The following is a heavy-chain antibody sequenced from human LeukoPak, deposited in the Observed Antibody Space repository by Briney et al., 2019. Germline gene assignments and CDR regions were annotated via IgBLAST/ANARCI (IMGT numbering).Heavy chain of an antibody. J-gene: IGHJ5*02. CDR2: IYYSGST. V-gene: IGHV4-39*07. D-gene: IGHD3-10*01. CDR3: ARLKGLWFGELTHWFDP. CDR1: GGSISSSSYY. Sequence: EPSETLSLTCTVSGGSISSSSYYWGWIRQPPGKGLEWIGSIYYSGSTYYNPSLKSRVTISVDTSKNQFSLKLSSVTAADTAVYYCARLKGLWFGELTHWFDPWGQGTLVTVSS.